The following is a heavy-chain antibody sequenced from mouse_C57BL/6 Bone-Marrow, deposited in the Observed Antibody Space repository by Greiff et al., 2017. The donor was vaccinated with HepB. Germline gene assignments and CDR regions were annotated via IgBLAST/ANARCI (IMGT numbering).Heavy chain of an antibody. V-gene: IGHV5-15*01. CDR1: GFTFSDYG. CDR3: ARHGGYAMDY. CDR2: ISNLAYSI. J-gene: IGHJ4*01. Sequence: EVHLVESGGGLVQPGGSLKLSCAASGFTFSDYGMAWVRQAPRKGPEWVAFISNLAYSIYYADTVTGRFTISRENAKNTLYLEMSSLRSEDTAMYYCARHGGYAMDYWGQGTSVTVSS.